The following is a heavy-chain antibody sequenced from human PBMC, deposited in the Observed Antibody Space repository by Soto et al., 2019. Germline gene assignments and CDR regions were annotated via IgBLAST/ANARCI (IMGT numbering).Heavy chain of an antibody. V-gene: IGHV1-46*01. CDR1: GYTFTSYY. J-gene: IGHJ6*02. CDR2: INPSGGST. CDR3: TSLPRLVDTAMANYYYYGVDV. D-gene: IGHD5-18*01. Sequence: ASVKVSCKASGYTFTSYYMHWVRQAPGQGLEWMGIINPSGGSTSYAQKFQGRVTMTRDTSTSTVYMELSSLRSEDTAVYYCTSLPRLVDTAMANYYYYGVDVWGQGTTVTVSS.